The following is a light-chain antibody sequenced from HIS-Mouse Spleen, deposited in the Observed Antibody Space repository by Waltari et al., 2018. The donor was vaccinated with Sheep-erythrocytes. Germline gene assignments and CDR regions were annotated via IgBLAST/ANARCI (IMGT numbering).Light chain of an antibody. CDR1: SSDVGSYNL. CDR2: EGS. V-gene: IGLV2-23*01. CDR3: CSYAGSSTWV. Sequence: QSALTQPASVSGSPGQSITISCTGTSSDVGSYNLVSWYQQHPGKAPKLMIYEGSTRPSGVSNRFSGSKSGNTASLTISGLQAEDEADDYCCSYAGSSTWVFGGGTKLTVL. J-gene: IGLJ3*02.